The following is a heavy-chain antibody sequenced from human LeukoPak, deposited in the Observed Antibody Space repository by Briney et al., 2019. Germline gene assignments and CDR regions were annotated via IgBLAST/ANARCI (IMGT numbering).Heavy chain of an antibody. J-gene: IGHJ4*02. Sequence: SVKVSCKASGGTFSSYAISWVRQAPGQGLEWMGRIIPILGIANYAQKFQGRVTITADKSTSTAYMELSSLRSDDTAVYYCARGVVVAATPYYWGQGTLVTVSS. V-gene: IGHV1-69*04. CDR3: ARGVVVAATPYY. CDR1: GGTFSSYA. CDR2: IIPILGIA. D-gene: IGHD2-15*01.